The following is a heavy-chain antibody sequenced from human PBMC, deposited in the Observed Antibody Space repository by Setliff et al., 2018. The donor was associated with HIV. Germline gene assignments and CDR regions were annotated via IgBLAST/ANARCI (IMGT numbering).Heavy chain of an antibody. Sequence: SDTLSLTCTVSGGSISSGNYYWSWIRQHPGKGLEWIGYIYYSGSTYYNPSLKSRVTMSVDTSKNQFSLKLSSVTAADTAVYYCAREGARHYGSGRYHSWFDPWGQGTQVTVSS. CDR1: GGSISSGNYY. D-gene: IGHD3-10*01. V-gene: IGHV4-31*03. J-gene: IGHJ5*02. CDR2: IYYSGST. CDR3: AREGARHYGSGRYHSWFDP.